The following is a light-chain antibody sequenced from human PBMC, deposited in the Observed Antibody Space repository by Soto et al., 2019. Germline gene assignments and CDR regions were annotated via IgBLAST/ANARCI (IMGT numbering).Light chain of an antibody. V-gene: IGLV2-14*01. CDR2: EVT. Sequence: QSALTQPASVSGSPGQSITISCTGTSSDIGGYNYVSWYQQHPGKVPKLIIFEVTTRPSGVSNRFSGSKSGNTASLTISGLQADDEADYYCSSFTSTTTLYVFGTGTKVTVL. J-gene: IGLJ1*01. CDR3: SSFTSTTTLYV. CDR1: SSDIGGYNY.